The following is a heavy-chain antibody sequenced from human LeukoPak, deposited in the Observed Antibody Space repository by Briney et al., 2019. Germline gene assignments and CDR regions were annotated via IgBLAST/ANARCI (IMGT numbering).Heavy chain of an antibody. CDR2: ISGSGGST. CDR3: VGWLGYFASLGSWFDP. CDR1: GFTFSSYA. Sequence: GGSLRLSCAASGFTFSSYAMSWVRQAPGKGLEWVSAISGSGGSTYYADSVKGRFTISRDNSKNTLYLQMNSLRAGDTAVYYCVGWLGYFASLGSWFDPWGQGTLVTVSS. J-gene: IGHJ5*02. D-gene: IGHD3-10*01. V-gene: IGHV3-23*01.